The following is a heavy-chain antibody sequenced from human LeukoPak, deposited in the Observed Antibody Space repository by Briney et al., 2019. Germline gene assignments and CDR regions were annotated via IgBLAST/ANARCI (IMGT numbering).Heavy chain of an antibody. D-gene: IGHD5-18*01. CDR1: GYTFTGYY. Sequence: ASVKVSCKASGYTFTGYYMHWVRQAPGQGLEWMGIINPSGGSTSYAQKFQGRVTMTRDMSTSTVYMELSSLRSEDTAVYYCARDYGQLWFEGHAFDIWGQGTMVTVSS. J-gene: IGHJ3*02. CDR2: INPSGGST. CDR3: ARDYGQLWFEGHAFDI. V-gene: IGHV1-46*01.